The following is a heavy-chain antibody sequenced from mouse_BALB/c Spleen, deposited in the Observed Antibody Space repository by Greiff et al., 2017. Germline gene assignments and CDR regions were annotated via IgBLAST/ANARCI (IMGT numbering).Heavy chain of an antibody. V-gene: IGHV1S127*01. J-gene: IGHJ2*01. D-gene: IGHD2-2*01. CDR2: IDPSDSYT. CDR3: TRGDGYDRVYYFDY. Sequence: QVQLQQPGAELVKPGASVKMSCKASGYTFTSYWMHWVKQRPGQGLEWIGVIDPSDSYTSYTQKFKGKATLTVDTSSSTAYMQLSSLTSEDSAVYYCTRGDGYDRVYYFDYWGQGTTLTVSS. CDR1: GYTFTSYW.